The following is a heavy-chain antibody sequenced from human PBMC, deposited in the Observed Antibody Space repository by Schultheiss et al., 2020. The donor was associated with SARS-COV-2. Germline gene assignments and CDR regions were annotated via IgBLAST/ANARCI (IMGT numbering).Heavy chain of an antibody. V-gene: IGHV3-53*01. J-gene: IGHJ3*01. D-gene: IGHD3-22*01. Sequence: GGSLRLSCAASGLTVSSNYMSWVRQAPGKGLEWVAVIFRGGYTYYADSVKGRFTISRDNSKNTLYLQMNSLRAEDTAVYYCARDFAFGYYYDSSGSWGQGTMVTVSS. CDR1: GLTVSSNY. CDR2: IFRGGYT. CDR3: ARDFAFGYYYDSSGS.